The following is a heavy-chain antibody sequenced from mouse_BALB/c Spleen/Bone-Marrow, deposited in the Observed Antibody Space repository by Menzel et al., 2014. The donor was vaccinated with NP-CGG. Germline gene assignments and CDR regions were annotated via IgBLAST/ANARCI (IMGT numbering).Heavy chain of an antibody. CDR2: IDTSDSYT. V-gene: IGHV1-69*01. D-gene: IGHD2-4*01. Sequence: VKLQESGAELGMPGASVKMSCKASGYTFTDNWMYWVKQRLGQGLEWIGAIDTSDSYTNFNQKFMGKASLTVDASSSTAYMQVSSLTSDDSAVYYCARGGHDFSLDYWGQGTSVTVSS. CDR1: GYTFTDNW. CDR3: ARGGHDFSLDY. J-gene: IGHJ4*01.